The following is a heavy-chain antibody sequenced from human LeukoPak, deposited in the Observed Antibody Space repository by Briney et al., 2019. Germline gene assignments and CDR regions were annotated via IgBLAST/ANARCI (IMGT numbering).Heavy chain of an antibody. CDR3: ARGGDGYPFDY. J-gene: IGHJ4*02. CDR2: IYYSGST. V-gene: IGHV4-39*07. D-gene: IGHD5-24*01. Sequence: PSETLSLTCTVSGGSISSSSYYWGWIRQPPGKGLEWIGSIYYSGSTYYNPSLKSRVTISVDTSKNQFSLKLSSVTAADTAVYYCARGGDGYPFDYWGQGTLVTVPS. CDR1: GGSISSSSYY.